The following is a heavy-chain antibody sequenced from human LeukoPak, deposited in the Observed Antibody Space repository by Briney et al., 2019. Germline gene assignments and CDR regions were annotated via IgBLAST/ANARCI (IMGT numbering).Heavy chain of an antibody. CDR1: GFTFSSYA. J-gene: IGHJ4*02. V-gene: IGHV3-23*01. Sequence: GGSLRLSWAAAGFTFSSYAMSWVRQAPGKGLEWVSAISGSGGSTYYADSVKGRFTISRDNSKNTLYLQMNSLRAEDTAVYYCAKGHSRTHCSSTSCYTGMDYWGQGTLVTVSS. D-gene: IGHD2-2*02. CDR3: AKGHSRTHCSSTSCYTGMDY. CDR2: ISGSGGST.